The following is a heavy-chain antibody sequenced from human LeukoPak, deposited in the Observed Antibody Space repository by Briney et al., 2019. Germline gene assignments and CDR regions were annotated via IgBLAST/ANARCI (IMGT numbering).Heavy chain of an antibody. CDR2: IKQDGSEK. CDR1: GFTFSTYW. Sequence: GGSLRLSCAASGFTFSTYWMSWVRQAPGKGLEWVANIKQDGSEKYYVDSVKGRFTISRDNAKNSLYLQMNSLRAEDTAVYYCARGHCSGGSCYFFSFDYWGQGTLVTVSP. J-gene: IGHJ4*02. CDR3: ARGHCSGGSCYFFSFDY. V-gene: IGHV3-7*01. D-gene: IGHD2-15*01.